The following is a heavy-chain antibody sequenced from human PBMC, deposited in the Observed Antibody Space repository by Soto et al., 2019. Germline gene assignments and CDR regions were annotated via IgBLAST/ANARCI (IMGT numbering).Heavy chain of an antibody. CDR2: INAGNGNT. CDR1: GYTFTSCA. CDR3: ANGGGSYYPFDY. V-gene: IGHV1-3*01. D-gene: IGHD1-26*01. J-gene: IGHJ4*02. Sequence: ASVKVSCKASGYTFTSCAMHWVRQAPGQRLEWMGWINAGNGNTKYSQKFQGRVTITRDTSASTAYMKLSSLRSEDTAVYYCANGGGSYYPFDYWGQGTLVTDSS.